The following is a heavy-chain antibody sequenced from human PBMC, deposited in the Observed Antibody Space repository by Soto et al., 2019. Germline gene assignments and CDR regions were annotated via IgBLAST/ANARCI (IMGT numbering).Heavy chain of an antibody. CDR1: GGTFSSYA. D-gene: IGHD3-22*01. V-gene: IGHV1-69*01. CDR2: IIPIFGTA. CDR3: ARTEAYYYDSSGYSTLGY. Sequence: QVQLVQSGAEVKKPGSSVKVSCKASGGTFSSYAISWVRQAPGQGLEWMGGIIPIFGTANYAQKFQGRVTITADESTSTAYMEVSSLRSEDTAVYYCARTEAYYYDSSGYSTLGYWGQGTLVTVSS. J-gene: IGHJ4*02.